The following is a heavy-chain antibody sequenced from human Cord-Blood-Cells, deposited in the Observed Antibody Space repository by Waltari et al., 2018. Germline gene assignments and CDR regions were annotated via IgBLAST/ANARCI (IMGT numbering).Heavy chain of an antibody. CDR1: GGSISSSSYY. CDR2: IYYSGST. D-gene: IGHD4-17*01. J-gene: IGHJ6*02. Sequence: QLQLQESGPGLVKPSETLSLTCTVSGGSISSSSYYWGWTRQPPGKGLEWIGSIYYSGSTYYNPSLKSRVTISVDTSKNQFSLKLSSVTAADTAVYYCARPEVYGDYQPYYYYGMDVWGQGTTVTVSS. V-gene: IGHV4-39*01. CDR3: ARPEVYGDYQPYYYYGMDV.